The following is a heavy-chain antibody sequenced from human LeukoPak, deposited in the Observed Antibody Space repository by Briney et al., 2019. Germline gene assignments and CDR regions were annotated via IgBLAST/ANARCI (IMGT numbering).Heavy chain of an antibody. D-gene: IGHD3-9*01. CDR2: INWNGGST. CDR1: GFTFDDYG. J-gene: IGHJ4*02. Sequence: GVSLRLSCAASGFTFDDYGMSWVRQAPGKGLEWVSGINWNGGSTGYADSVKGRFTISRDNAKNSLYLQMNSLRAEDTALYYCARGYRYYYFDYWGQGTLVTVSS. CDR3: ARGYRYYYFDY. V-gene: IGHV3-20*04.